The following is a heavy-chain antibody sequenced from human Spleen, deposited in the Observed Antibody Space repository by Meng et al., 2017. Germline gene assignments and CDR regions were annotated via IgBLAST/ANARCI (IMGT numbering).Heavy chain of an antibody. CDR3: ARAELGSEDY. Sequence: QVQLVQSGAEVKKPGASVTVSCKASGYTFTDYYVHWVRQAPGQGLEWMGRINPYLGDTIYAQKFQGRVAMTRDTSISSAYLELKRLTSDDTAIYYCARAELGSEDYWGQGTLVTVSS. CDR2: INPYLGDT. CDR1: GYTFTDYY. D-gene: IGHD3-10*01. V-gene: IGHV1-2*06. J-gene: IGHJ4*02.